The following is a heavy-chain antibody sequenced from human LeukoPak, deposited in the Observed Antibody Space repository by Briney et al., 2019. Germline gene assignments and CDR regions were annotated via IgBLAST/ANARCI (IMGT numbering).Heavy chain of an antibody. Sequence: PGGSLRLSCAASGFTFSIYGMSWGRQAPGKGLECVSAISSSGGSTYYADSAKGRFTISRDNSKNTPYLQMNTLRAEDTAVYCCAKSSGYNVRGAFDIWGQGTMVTVSS. CDR2: ISSSGGST. V-gene: IGHV3-23*01. CDR3: AKSSGYNVRGAFDI. J-gene: IGHJ3*02. CDR1: GFTFSIYG. D-gene: IGHD5-18*01.